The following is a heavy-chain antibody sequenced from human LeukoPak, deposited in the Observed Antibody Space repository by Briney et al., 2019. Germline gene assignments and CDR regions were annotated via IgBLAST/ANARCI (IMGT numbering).Heavy chain of an antibody. CDR1: GFTFSDYY. D-gene: IGHD6-13*01. CDR3: AREAEAAAGISLDY. Sequence: GGSLRLSCAASGFTFSDYYMTWIRQAPGKGLEWLSYISSSGNTIYYADSVKGRFTISRDNAKNSLFLQMNSLRADDTAVYYCAREAEAAAGISLDYWGQGTLVTVSS. J-gene: IGHJ4*02. CDR2: ISSSGNTI. V-gene: IGHV3-11*01.